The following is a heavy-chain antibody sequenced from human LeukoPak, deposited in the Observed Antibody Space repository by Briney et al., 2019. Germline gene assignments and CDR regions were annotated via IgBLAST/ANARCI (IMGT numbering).Heavy chain of an antibody. D-gene: IGHD3-22*01. CDR3: AKAIPVTMIVVVISTGDYYFDY. V-gene: IGHV3-23*01. Sequence: GGSLRLSCAASGFTFSSYWMSWVRQAPGKGLEWVSAISGSGGSTYYADSVKGRFTISRDNSKNTLYLQMNSLRAEDTAVYYCAKAIPVTMIVVVISTGDYYFDYWGQGTLVTVSS. CDR1: GFTFSSYW. J-gene: IGHJ4*02. CDR2: ISGSGGST.